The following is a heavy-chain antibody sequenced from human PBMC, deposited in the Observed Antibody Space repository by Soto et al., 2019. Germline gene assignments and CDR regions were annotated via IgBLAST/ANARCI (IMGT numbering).Heavy chain of an antibody. D-gene: IGHD5-12*01. V-gene: IGHV4-59*01. J-gene: IGHJ4*02. CDR2: IYYSGST. CDR3: ARAHSGYDFPVHFDY. Sequence: PSETLSLTCTVSGDSIRPYYWTWIRQPPGKGLEWIGYIYYSGSTNYNPSLKSRVTISVDTSKNQFSLKLSSVTAADTAVYYCARAHSGYDFPVHFDYWGQGTLVTVSS. CDR1: GDSIRPYY.